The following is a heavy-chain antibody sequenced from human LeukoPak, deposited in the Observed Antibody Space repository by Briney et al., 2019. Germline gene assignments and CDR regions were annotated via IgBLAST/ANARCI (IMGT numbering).Heavy chain of an antibody. J-gene: IGHJ3*01. CDR2: INPDDSDT. CDR3: ATPGLSGSSP. V-gene: IGHV5-51*01. Sequence: GESLKISCEVSGYSFSSYWIGWVRQMSGKGLEWMGIINPDDSDTRYSPSFQGQVTISADKSISTAYLHWSSLKASDTAMYYCATPGLSGSSPWGQGTMVTVSS. CDR1: GYSFSSYW. D-gene: IGHD1-26*01.